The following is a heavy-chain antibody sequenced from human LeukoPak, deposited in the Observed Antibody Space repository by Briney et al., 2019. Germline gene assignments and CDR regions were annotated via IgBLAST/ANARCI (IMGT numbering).Heavy chain of an antibody. Sequence: AGSLRLSCAASGFTFSSNGMHWDRQAPGKGLEWVAVIWYDGSNKYYADSGKGRFTISRANSKNTLYLQMNSLRAEDTAVYYCARDPSGYDFSSTYYFDYWGQGTLVTVSS. J-gene: IGHJ4*02. V-gene: IGHV3-33*01. CDR2: IWYDGSNK. D-gene: IGHD5-12*01. CDR3: ARDPSGYDFSSTYYFDY. CDR1: GFTFSSNG.